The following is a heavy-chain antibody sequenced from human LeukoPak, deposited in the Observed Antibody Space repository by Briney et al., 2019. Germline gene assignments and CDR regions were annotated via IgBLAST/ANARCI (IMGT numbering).Heavy chain of an antibody. J-gene: IGHJ4*02. V-gene: IGHV4-39*01. CDR1: GDSISTSNSY. CDR2: IYYSGNT. Sequence: SETLSLTCTVSGDSISTSNSYWGWIRQPPGKGLEWIGSIYYSGNTYYNPSLKSRVTISVDTSKKQFSLKLSSVTAADTAVYYCARIRQLAIFDYWGQGTLVTVSS. D-gene: IGHD6-13*01. CDR3: ARIRQLAIFDY.